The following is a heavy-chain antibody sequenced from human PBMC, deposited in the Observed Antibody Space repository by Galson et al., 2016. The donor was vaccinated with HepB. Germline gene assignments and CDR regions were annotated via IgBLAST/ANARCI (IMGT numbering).Heavy chain of an antibody. D-gene: IGHD4-17*01. CDR2: ITTSGDT. Sequence: SLRLSCAASGFTFSTYELHWVRQTSGIGLEWVSSITTSGDTYYAGSVKGRFTISRENVKSTLYLQMNSLGVEDPAVYYCTRLNRYGAPRGGGLDVWGQGTTVTVSS. J-gene: IGHJ6*02. CDR3: TRLNRYGAPRGGGLDV. V-gene: IGHV3-13*01. CDR1: GFTFSTYE.